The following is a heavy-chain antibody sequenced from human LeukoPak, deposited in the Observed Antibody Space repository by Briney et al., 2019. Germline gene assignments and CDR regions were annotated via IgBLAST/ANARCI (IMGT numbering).Heavy chain of an antibody. D-gene: IGHD3-22*01. V-gene: IGHV1-69*04. CDR2: IIPILGIA. J-gene: IGHJ5*02. CDR3: ARDSGYDSSAWFDP. CDR1: AGTFSSYA. Sequence: ASVKVSCKASAGTFSSYAISWVRQAPGQGLEWMGRIIPILGIANYAQKFQGRVTITADKSTSTAYMELSSLRSEDTAVYYCARDSGYDSSAWFDPWGQGTLVTVSS.